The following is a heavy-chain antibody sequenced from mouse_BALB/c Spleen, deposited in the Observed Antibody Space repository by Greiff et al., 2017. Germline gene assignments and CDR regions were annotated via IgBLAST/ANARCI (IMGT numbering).Heavy chain of an antibody. Sequence: EVKLMESGGGLVKPGGSLKLSCAASGFTFSSYAMSWVRQTPEKRLEWVATISSGGSYTYYPDSVKGRFTISRDNAKNTLYLQMSSLRSEDTAMYYCASYDYDAGAWFAYWGQGTLVTVSA. J-gene: IGHJ3*01. CDR1: GFTFSSYA. CDR2: ISSGGSYT. D-gene: IGHD2-4*01. V-gene: IGHV5-9-3*01. CDR3: ASYDYDAGAWFAY.